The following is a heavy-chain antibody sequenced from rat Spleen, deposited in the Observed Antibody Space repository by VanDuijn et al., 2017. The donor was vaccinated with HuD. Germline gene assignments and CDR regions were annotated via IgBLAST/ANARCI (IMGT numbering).Heavy chain of an antibody. J-gene: IGHJ3*01. CDR3: ASYYSGAY. CDR1: GFTFSDYY. D-gene: IGHD1-1*01. Sequence: EVQLVESDGGLVQPGRSLKLSCAASGFTFSDYYMAWVRQAPTKGLEWVATISYDGSSTYYRDSVKGRFTISRDNAKSTLYLQMDSLRSEDTATYYCASYYSGAYWGQGTLVTVSS. CDR2: ISYDGSST. V-gene: IGHV5-29*01.